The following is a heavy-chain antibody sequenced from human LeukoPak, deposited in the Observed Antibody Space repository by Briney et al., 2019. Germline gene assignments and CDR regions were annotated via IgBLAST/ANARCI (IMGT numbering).Heavy chain of an antibody. CDR2: ISAYNGNT. D-gene: IGHD3-10*01. J-gene: IGHJ5*02. V-gene: IGHV1-18*01. CDR1: GYTFTSYG. Sequence: ASVTVCFTASGYTFTSYGISWVRQAPGQGLEWMGWISAYNGNTNYAQKLQDRVTMTTDTSTSTAYMELRSLRSDDTAVYYCAKDGSGNWFDPWGQGTLVTVSS. CDR3: AKDGSGNWFDP.